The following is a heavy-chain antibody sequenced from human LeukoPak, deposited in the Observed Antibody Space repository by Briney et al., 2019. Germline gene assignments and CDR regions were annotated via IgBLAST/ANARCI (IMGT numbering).Heavy chain of an antibody. CDR2: IWYDGSNK. Sequence: GGSRRLSCAASGLTFSSYGMHWVRQAPGKGLEWVAVIWYDGSNKYYADSVKGRFTISRDNSKNTLYLQMNSLRAEDTAVYYCARDNSGYGFDYWGQGTLVTVSS. J-gene: IGHJ4*02. D-gene: IGHD5-12*01. CDR3: ARDNSGYGFDY. CDR1: GLTFSSYG. V-gene: IGHV3-33*01.